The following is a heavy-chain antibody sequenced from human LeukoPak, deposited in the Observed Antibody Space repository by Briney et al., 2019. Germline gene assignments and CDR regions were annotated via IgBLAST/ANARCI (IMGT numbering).Heavy chain of an antibody. J-gene: IGHJ3*02. CDR2: ISSSGSTI. D-gene: IGHD2-2*01. CDR3: ARDYQLRQAFDI. CDR1: GFTFSSYE. Sequence: GGSLRLSCAASGFTFSSYEMNWVRQAPGKGLEWVSYISSSGSTIYYADSVKGRFTISRDNAKNSLYLQMNSLRAEDTAVYYCARDYQLRQAFDIWGQGTMVTVSS. V-gene: IGHV3-48*03.